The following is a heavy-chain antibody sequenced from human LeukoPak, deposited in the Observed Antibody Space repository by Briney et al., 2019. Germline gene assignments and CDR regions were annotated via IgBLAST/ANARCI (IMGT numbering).Heavy chain of an antibody. D-gene: IGHD3-16*01. CDR3: ARDGPLSPGGWFDP. Sequence: SETLSLTCAVSGYSISSGYYWAWIRQPPGKGLEWIGIIYHSGSSYYNPSLKSRVTISVDTSKNQFSLKLSSVTAADTAVYYCARDGPLSPGGWFDPWGQGTLVTVSS. J-gene: IGHJ5*02. CDR2: IYHSGSS. V-gene: IGHV4-38-2*02. CDR1: GYSISSGYY.